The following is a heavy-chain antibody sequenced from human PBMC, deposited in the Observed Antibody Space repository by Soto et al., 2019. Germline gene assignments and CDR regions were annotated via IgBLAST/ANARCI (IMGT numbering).Heavy chain of an antibody. CDR2: ISGSGGST. J-gene: IGHJ4*02. V-gene: IGHV3-23*01. CDR1: GFTFSSYA. Sequence: EVQLLESGGGLVQPGGSLRLSCAASGFTFSSYAMSWVRQAPGKGLEWVSAISGSGGSTYYADSVKGRFTISRDNSKNQLYLQMNSLRAEDTAVYYCAKPKSGTMMLMGYWGQGTLVTVSS. CDR3: AKPKSGTMMLMGY. D-gene: IGHD3-22*01.